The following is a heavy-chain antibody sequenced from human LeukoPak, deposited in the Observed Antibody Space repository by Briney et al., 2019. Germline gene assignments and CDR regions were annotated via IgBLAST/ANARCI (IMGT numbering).Heavy chain of an antibody. CDR1: GFTFSSYG. CDR3: AKVDPDSVYDFWSGYLELMDV. Sequence: GGSLRLSCAASGFTFSSYGMHWVRQAPGKGLEWVAFIRYNGSNKYYADSVKGRFTISRDNSKNTLYLQMNSLRAEDTAVYYCAKVDPDSVYDFWSGYLELMDVWGKGTTVTVSS. CDR2: IRYNGSNK. D-gene: IGHD3-3*01. V-gene: IGHV3-30*02. J-gene: IGHJ6*03.